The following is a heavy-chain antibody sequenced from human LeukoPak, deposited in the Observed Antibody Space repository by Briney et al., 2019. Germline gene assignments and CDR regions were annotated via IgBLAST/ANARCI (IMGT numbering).Heavy chain of an antibody. D-gene: IGHD3-9*01. CDR2: INPNSGGT. V-gene: IGHV1-2*02. J-gene: IGHJ4*02. CDR1: GYTFTGYY. CDR3: ARERGNYDILTGYPDY. Sequence: ASVKVSCKASGYTFTGYYMHWVRQAPGQGLEWMGWINPNSGGTNYAQKFQGRVTMTRDTSISTAYMELSRLRSDDTAVYHCARERGNYDILTGYPDYWGQGTLVTVSS.